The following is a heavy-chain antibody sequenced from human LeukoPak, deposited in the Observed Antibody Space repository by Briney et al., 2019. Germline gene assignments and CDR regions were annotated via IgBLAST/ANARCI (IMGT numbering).Heavy chain of an antibody. CDR3: AVRRITMVRGVIGPDWFDP. V-gene: IGHV3-11*06. CDR2: ISSSSSYT. D-gene: IGHD3-10*01. CDR1: GFTFSDYY. J-gene: IGHJ5*02. Sequence: GGSLRLSCAASGFTFSDYYMSWIRQAPGKGLEGVSYISSSSSYTNYADSVKGRFTISRDNAKNSLYLQMNSLRAEDTAVYYCAVRRITMVRGVIGPDWFDPWGQGTLVTVPS.